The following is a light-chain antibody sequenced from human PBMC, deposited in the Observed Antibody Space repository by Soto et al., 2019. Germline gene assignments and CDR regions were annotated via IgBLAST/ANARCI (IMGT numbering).Light chain of an antibody. J-gene: IGKJ2*01. Sequence: EIVLTQSPATLSLSPGERATLSCRASQSVSSYLAWYQLKPGQASRLLIYDASNRATGIPARFSGSGSGTDFTLTISSLQPPAFAVYYCQQRSNRPPYTFGQGTKLETK. CDR2: DAS. V-gene: IGKV3-11*01. CDR1: QSVSSY. CDR3: QQRSNRPPYT.